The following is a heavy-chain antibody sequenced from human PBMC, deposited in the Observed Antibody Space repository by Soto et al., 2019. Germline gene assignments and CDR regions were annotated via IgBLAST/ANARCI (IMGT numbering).Heavy chain of an antibody. D-gene: IGHD3-22*01. J-gene: IGHJ3*02. Sequence: LSFTGSVSVGSMSSGGYYWSWIRQHPGKGLELIGYIYYSGSTYYNPSLKSRVTISVDTSKNQFSLKLSSVTAADTAVYYCARDMRYYYDSSGYYGHAFDIWGQGTMVTVSS. CDR3: ARDMRYYYDSSGYYGHAFDI. CDR2: IYYSGST. CDR1: VGSMSSGGYY. V-gene: IGHV4-31*03.